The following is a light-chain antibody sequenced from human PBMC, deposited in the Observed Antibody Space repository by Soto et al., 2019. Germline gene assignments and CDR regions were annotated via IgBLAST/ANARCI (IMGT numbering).Light chain of an antibody. Sequence: QSVLTQPASVSGSPGQSITISCTGTSSDVGGYNYVSWYQQHPGKAPKLMIYDVSNRPSRVSNRFSGSKSGNTASLTISGLQAEDEADYYCSSYTSISTVVFGGGTKLTVL. V-gene: IGLV2-14*01. CDR1: SSDVGGYNY. J-gene: IGLJ2*01. CDR3: SSYTSISTVV. CDR2: DVS.